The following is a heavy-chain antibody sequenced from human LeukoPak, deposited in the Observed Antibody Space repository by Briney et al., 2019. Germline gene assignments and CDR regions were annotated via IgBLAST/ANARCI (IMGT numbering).Heavy chain of an antibody. V-gene: IGHV3-9*01. CDR1: GFTFDDYA. CDR2: ISWNSGSI. Sequence: GGSLRLSCAASGFTFDDYAMHWVRQAPGKGLEWVSGISWNSGSIGYADSVKSRFTISRDNAKNSLYLQMNSLRAEDTALYYCAKAGTTTVVTARFDYWGQGTLVTVSS. CDR3: AKAGTTTVVTARFDY. D-gene: IGHD4-23*01. J-gene: IGHJ4*02.